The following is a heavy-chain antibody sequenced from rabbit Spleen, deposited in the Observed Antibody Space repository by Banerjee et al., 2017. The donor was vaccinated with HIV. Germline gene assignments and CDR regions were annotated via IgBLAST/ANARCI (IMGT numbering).Heavy chain of an antibody. Sequence: QEQLEESGGGLVKPEGSLTLTCKASGVSFNDKDVMCWVRQAPGKGLEWIACIRGGSSDRTYYASWAKGRFTISKTSPTTVTLQMTSLTAADTATYFCARDSTNGYPDFFELWGPGTLVTVS. CDR1: GVSFNDKDV. J-gene: IGHJ4*01. D-gene: IGHD6-1*01. V-gene: IGHV1S45*01. CDR2: IRGGSSDRT. CDR3: ARDSTNGYPDFFEL.